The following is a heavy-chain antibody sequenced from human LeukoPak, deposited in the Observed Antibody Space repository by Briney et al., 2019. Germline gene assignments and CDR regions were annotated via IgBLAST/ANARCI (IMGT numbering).Heavy chain of an antibody. Sequence: SETLSLTCTVSGGSISSSSYYWGWIRQPPGKGLEWIGSIYYSGSTYYNPSLKSRVTISVDTSKSQFSLKLSSVTAADTAVYYCARGGEPTVTTGFFDYWGQGTLVTVSS. V-gene: IGHV4-39*07. D-gene: IGHD4-17*01. J-gene: IGHJ4*02. CDR1: GGSISSSSYY. CDR3: ARGGEPTVTTGFFDY. CDR2: IYYSGST.